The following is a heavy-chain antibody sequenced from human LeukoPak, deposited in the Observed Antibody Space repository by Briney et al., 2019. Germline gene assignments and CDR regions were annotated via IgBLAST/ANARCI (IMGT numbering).Heavy chain of an antibody. CDR1: GFSFSSYG. Sequence: PGGSLRLSCAASGFSFSSYGMHWVRQAPGKGLEWVAFIRYDGSIQYYVDSVKGRFTISRDNSKNTLYLQLNSLRPEDTAVYYCGRAETLTGPWDYWGQGTLVIVSS. D-gene: IGHD3-9*01. V-gene: IGHV3-30*02. CDR3: GRAETLTGPWDY. J-gene: IGHJ4*02. CDR2: IRYDGSIQ.